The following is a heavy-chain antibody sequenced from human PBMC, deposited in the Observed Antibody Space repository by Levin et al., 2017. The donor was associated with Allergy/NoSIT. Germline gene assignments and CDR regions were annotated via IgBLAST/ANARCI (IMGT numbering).Heavy chain of an antibody. CDR2: MNSDGSST. CDR1: GFTFSSYW. V-gene: IGHV3-74*03. Sequence: GASVKVSCAASGFTFSSYWMHWVRQAPGKGLVWVSRMNSDGSSTTYADSVKGRFTISRDNAKNTLYLQMNSLRAEDTAVYYCARDGYCSSTSCEYYYGMDVWGQGTTVTVSS. J-gene: IGHJ6*02. CDR3: ARDGYCSSTSCEYYYGMDV. D-gene: IGHD2-2*03.